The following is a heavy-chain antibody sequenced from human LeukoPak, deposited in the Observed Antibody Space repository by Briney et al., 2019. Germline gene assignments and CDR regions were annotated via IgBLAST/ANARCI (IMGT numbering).Heavy chain of an antibody. CDR2: IYYSGST. CDR3: ARLDYSDSYFDN. Sequence: KPSETLSLTCSVSGGSISSSSYYWVWIRQSPGKGLEWIGNIYYSGSTYYNPSLKSRVTISVDTSKNQFSLTLSSVIDADTAVYYCARLDYSDSYFDNWGQGTLVTVSS. CDR1: GGSISSSSYY. D-gene: IGHD4-11*01. J-gene: IGHJ4*02. V-gene: IGHV4-39*01.